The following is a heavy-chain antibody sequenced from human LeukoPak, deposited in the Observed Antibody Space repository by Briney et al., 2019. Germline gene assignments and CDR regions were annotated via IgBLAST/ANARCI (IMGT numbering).Heavy chain of an antibody. J-gene: IGHJ4*02. CDR3: AGMSYGYNYEPVDNDY. D-gene: IGHD5-24*01. V-gene: IGHV3-21*01. CDR2: ISSSSSYI. Sequence: GGSLRLSCAASGFTFSSYSMNWVRQAPGKGLEWVSSISSSSSYIYYADSVKGRFTISRDNAKNSLYLQMNSLRAEDTAVYYCAGMSYGYNYEPVDNDYWGQGTLVTVSS. CDR1: GFTFSSYS.